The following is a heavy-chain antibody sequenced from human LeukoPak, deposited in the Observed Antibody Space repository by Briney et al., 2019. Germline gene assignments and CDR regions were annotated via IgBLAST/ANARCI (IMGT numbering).Heavy chain of an antibody. CDR1: GGSLSSGGYY. CDR2: IYYSGST. V-gene: IGHV4-31*03. CDR3: ARSGGYSYGPIDY. D-gene: IGHD5-18*01. J-gene: IGHJ4*02. Sequence: SETQSLTCTVSGGSLSSGGYYWSWVRQHPGTGLEWIGYIYYSGSTYYNPSLKSRVTISVDTSKNQFSLKLSSVTAADTAVYYCARSGGYSYGPIDYWGQGTLVTVSS.